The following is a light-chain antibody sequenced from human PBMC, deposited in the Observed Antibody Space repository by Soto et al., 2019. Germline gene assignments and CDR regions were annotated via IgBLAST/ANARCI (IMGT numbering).Light chain of an antibody. CDR2: DAS. Sequence: ENVLTQSPGTLSLSPGERATLSCRASQSVSSNYLAWYQQKPGQAPRFLIYDASSRATGIPDRFSGSGSGTDFTLTISGLETEDFAVYYCQQYGSSPLTFGGGTKVDIK. V-gene: IGKV3-20*01. J-gene: IGKJ4*01. CDR1: QSVSSNY. CDR3: QQYGSSPLT.